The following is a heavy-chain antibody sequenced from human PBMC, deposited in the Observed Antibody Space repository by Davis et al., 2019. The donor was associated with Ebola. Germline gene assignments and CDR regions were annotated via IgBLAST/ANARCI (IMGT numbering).Heavy chain of an antibody. Sequence: SETLSLTCAVYGGSFSGYYWSWIRQPPGKGLEWIGEINHSGSTNYNPSLKSRVTISVDTSKNQFSLKLSSVTAADTAVYYCARGGGYSYGYGGWGQGTLVTVTS. V-gene: IGHV4-34*01. CDR3: ARGGGYSYGYGG. D-gene: IGHD5-18*01. J-gene: IGHJ4*02. CDR1: GGSFSGYY. CDR2: INHSGST.